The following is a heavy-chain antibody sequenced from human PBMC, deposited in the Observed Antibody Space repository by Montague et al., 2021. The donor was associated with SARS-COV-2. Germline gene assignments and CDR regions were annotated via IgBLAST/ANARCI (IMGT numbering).Heavy chain of an antibody. V-gene: IGHV4-61*02. Sequence: TLSLTCTVSGGSISSGSYYWSWIRQPAGKGLEWIGRIYTSGSTNYNPSLKSRVTISADTSKNQFSLKLSPVTAADTAVYYCARADFWSGYLYFDYWGQGTLVTVSS. D-gene: IGHD3-3*01. CDR1: GGSISSGSYY. CDR2: IYTSGST. CDR3: ARADFWSGYLYFDY. J-gene: IGHJ4*02.